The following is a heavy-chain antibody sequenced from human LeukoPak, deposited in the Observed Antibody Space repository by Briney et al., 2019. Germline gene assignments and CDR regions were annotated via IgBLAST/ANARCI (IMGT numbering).Heavy chain of an antibody. Sequence: GGSLRLSCAASGFTFDDYGMSWVRQAPGKGLEWVSGINWNGGSTGYADSVKGRFTISRDNAKNSLYLQMNSLRAEDTALYYCARAIFGVAATRYYYYYYYMDVWGKGTTVTVSS. V-gene: IGHV3-20*04. D-gene: IGHD3-3*01. J-gene: IGHJ6*03. CDR3: ARAIFGVAATRYYYYYYYMDV. CDR2: INWNGGST. CDR1: GFTFDDYG.